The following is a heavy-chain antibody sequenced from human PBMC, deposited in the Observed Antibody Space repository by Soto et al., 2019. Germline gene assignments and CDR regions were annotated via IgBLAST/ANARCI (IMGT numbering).Heavy chain of an antibody. J-gene: IGHJ6*02. CDR1: GYSFTSYW. CDR2: IDPSDSYT. V-gene: IGHV5-10-1*01. CDR3: AALPSMTTVTTGFYYYGMDV. D-gene: IGHD4-17*01. Sequence: GESLKISCKGSGYSFTSYWISWVRQMPGKGLEWMGRIDPSDSYTNYSPSFQGHVTISADKSISTAYLQWSSLKASDTAMYYCAALPSMTTVTTGFYYYGMDVWGQGTTVTV.